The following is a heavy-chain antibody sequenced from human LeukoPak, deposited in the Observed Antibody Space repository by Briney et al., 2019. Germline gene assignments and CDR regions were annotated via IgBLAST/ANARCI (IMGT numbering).Heavy chain of an antibody. CDR2: ISAYNGNT. J-gene: IGHJ3*02. Sequence: ASVKVSCKASGYTFTSYGISWVRQAPGQGLEWMGWISAYNGNTNYAQKLQDRVTMTTDTSTSTACMELRSLRSDDTAVYYCARDWDDCSGGSCSTDAFDIWGQGTMVTVSS. CDR3: ARDWDDCSGGSCSTDAFDI. V-gene: IGHV1-18*01. CDR1: GYTFTSYG. D-gene: IGHD2-15*01.